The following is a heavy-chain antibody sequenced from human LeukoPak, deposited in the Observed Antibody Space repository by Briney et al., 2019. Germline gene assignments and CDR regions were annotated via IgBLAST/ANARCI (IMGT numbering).Heavy chain of an antibody. CDR3: ARDLGQYYDTSDNWFDP. J-gene: IGHJ5*02. D-gene: IGHD3-22*01. V-gene: IGHV3-21*01. CDR1: GFTFSSYS. CDR2: ISSSSSYI. Sequence: PGGSLRLSCAASGFTFSSYSMNWVRQAPGKGLEWVSSISSSSSYIYYADSVEGRFTISRDNAKNTLNLQMNSLRAEDTAVYYCARDLGQYYDTSDNWFDPWGQGTLVTVSS.